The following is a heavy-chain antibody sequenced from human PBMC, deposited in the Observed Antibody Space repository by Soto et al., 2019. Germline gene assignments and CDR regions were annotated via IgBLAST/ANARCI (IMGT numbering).Heavy chain of an antibody. CDR2: TTSPDYGGTA. Sequence: GGSLRLSCSFSGFTSGDYGLTWVRQAPGKGLEWVGFTTSPDYGGTAEYAASVKGRFIISRDDSNCVSYLQMNSLQTEDTAIYYGSRDGDYYCLDVWGRGTTVTVSS. D-gene: IGHD3-3*01. CDR3: SRDGDYYCLDV. CDR1: GFTSGDYG. V-gene: IGHV3-49*04. J-gene: IGHJ6*02.